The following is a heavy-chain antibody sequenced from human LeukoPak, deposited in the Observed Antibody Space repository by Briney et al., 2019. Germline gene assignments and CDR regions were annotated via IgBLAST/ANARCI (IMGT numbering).Heavy chain of an antibody. CDR3: ARNYDILTGYYSYYYYYMDV. D-gene: IGHD3-9*01. J-gene: IGHJ6*03. CDR2: ISSSGST. V-gene: IGHV4-61*02. Sequence: SETLSLTCTVSGDSISSGDYYWSWIRQPAGKGLEWIGRISSSGSTNYNPSLKSRVTISVDTSKNQFSLKLSSVTAADTAVYYCARNYDILTGYYSYYYYYMDVWGKGTTVTVSS. CDR1: GDSISSGDYY.